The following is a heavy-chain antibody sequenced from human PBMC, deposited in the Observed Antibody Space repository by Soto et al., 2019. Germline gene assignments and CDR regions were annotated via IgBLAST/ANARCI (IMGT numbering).Heavy chain of an antibody. CDR2: IHYSGST. D-gene: IGHD3-22*01. V-gene: IGHV4-39*01. J-gene: IGHJ4*02. CDR3: AAHDSGGYYAEY. Sequence: QLQLQESGPGLVKPSETLSLTCTVSGDSVTISDYYWGWIRQPPGKGLEWIGSIHYSGSTYYNPSLKSRVTISGDASKKQFALKLTSGTAADAAVYYCAAHDSGGYYAEYWGQGTLVTVSA. CDR1: GDSVTISDYY.